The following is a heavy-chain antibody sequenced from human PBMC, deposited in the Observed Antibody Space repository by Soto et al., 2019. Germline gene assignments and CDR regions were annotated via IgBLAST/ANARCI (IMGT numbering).Heavy chain of an antibody. CDR3: AREGHPSLN. J-gene: IGHJ4*02. Sequence: ASVKVSCKASGYTFTSYGISWVRQAPGQGLEWMGWIRAYNGNTNYPQKLRGRVTMTTDTSTSTVYLELRSLRSDDTAVYYCAREGHPSLNWGQGTLVNVSS. CDR1: GYTFTSYG. V-gene: IGHV1-18*01. D-gene: IGHD2-2*01. CDR2: IRAYNGNT.